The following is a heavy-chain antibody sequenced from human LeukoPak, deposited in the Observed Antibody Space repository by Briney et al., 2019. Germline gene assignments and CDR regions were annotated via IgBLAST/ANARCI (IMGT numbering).Heavy chain of an antibody. CDR1: GYTFTSYG. D-gene: IGHD3-3*01. J-gene: IGHJ5*02. CDR2: ISPYNGNT. Sequence: ASVKVSCKASGYTFTSYGIGWVRQAPGQGLEWMGWISPYNGNTKYPQKFQGRVIMTTDTATTTVYMELRSLTSDDTAMYYCAGQGGYAWSWFDPWGQGTLVTVPS. V-gene: IGHV1-18*01. CDR3: AGQGGYAWSWFDP.